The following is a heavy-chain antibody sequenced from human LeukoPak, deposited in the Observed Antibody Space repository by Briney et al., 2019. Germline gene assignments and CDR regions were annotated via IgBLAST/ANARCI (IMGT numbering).Heavy chain of an antibody. J-gene: IGHJ6*03. CDR3: ARDGGYDFPPMQYYYYMDV. Sequence: GGSLRLSCAASGFTFDDYGMSWVRQAPGKGLEWVSVINWNVGSTGYADSVKGRFTISRDNAKNYLYLQMNSLRAEDTALYYCARDGGYDFPPMQYYYYMDVWGKGTTVTVSS. CDR2: INWNVGST. D-gene: IGHD3-3*01. V-gene: IGHV3-20*04. CDR1: GFTFDDYG.